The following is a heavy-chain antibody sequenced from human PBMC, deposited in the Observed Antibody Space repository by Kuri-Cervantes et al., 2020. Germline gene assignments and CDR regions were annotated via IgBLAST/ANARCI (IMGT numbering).Heavy chain of an antibody. Sequence: GSLRLSCAVYGGSFSGYYWTWIRQPPGKGLEWIGYIDYTGSTWYNPSLKSRVTISIDRSKNEFSLRVTSVTAADTAVYYCARTYNRSQSVWFDPWGQGTLVTVSS. V-gene: IGHV4-59*01. CDR1: GGSFSGYY. CDR2: IDYTGST. J-gene: IGHJ5*02. CDR3: ARTYNRSQSVWFDP. D-gene: IGHD1-14*01.